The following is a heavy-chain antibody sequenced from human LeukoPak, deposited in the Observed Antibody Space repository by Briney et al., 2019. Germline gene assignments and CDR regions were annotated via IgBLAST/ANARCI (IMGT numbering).Heavy chain of an antibody. CDR3: AGRIAAAGTPSAFDI. J-gene: IGHJ3*02. Sequence: GGSLRLSCAASGFTFDDYGMSWVRQAPGKGLEWVSGINWNGGSTGYADSVKGRFTISRDNAKNSLYLQMNNLRAEDTALYYCAGRIAAAGTPSAFDIWGQGTMVTVSS. CDR2: INWNGGST. D-gene: IGHD6-13*01. CDR1: GFTFDDYG. V-gene: IGHV3-20*04.